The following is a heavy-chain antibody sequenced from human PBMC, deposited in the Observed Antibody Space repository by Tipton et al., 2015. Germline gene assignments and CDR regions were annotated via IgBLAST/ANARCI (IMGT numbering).Heavy chain of an antibody. D-gene: IGHD1-26*01. V-gene: IGHV4-59*01. CDR1: GGRISRNY. CDR3: ARDLFGEGAFDY. CDR2: IYYTGST. Sequence: TLSLTCSVSGGRISRNYWNWIQQPPGKGLEWIGSIYYTGSTNYNPSLKTRVSISMETFRNQFSLQLTSVTAADTAVYFCARDLFGEGAFDYWGHGTLVTVSS. J-gene: IGHJ4*01.